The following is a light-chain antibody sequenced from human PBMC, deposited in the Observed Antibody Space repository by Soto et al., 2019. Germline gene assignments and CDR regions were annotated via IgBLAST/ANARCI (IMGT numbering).Light chain of an antibody. J-gene: IGKJ2*01. CDR1: QSVSSNY. CDR2: GAY. V-gene: IGKV3-20*01. Sequence: EIVLTQSPGTLSLSPGERATLSCRASQSVSSNYLTWYQQKPGQAPRLLIYGAYSRATGIPDRFSGSGSGTDFTLTISRLEPEDFAVYYCQQYGSSPLMYTFGQGTKLEIK. CDR3: QQYGSSPLMYT.